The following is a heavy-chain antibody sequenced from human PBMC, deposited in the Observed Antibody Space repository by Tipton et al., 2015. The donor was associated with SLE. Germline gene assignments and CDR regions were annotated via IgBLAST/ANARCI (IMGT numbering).Heavy chain of an antibody. CDR2: IYYGGTI. V-gene: IGHV4-28*03. CDR1: VYSISSSHW. D-gene: IGHD2-15*01. J-gene: IGHJ4*02. CDR3: AREALVDATSTVFDY. Sequence: TLSLTCNVSVYSISSSHWWGWIRQPPGKGLEWIGHIYYGGTIYYNPSLKSRVTMSIDTSKNQFSLNLSSVTAADTAVYYCAREALVDATSTVFDYWGQGALVTVSS.